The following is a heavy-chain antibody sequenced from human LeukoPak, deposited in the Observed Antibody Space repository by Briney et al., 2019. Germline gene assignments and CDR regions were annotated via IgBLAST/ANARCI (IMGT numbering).Heavy chain of an antibody. J-gene: IGHJ4*02. D-gene: IGHD3-10*01. CDR3: ARLVGLFGETAYDY. CDR2: INAGNGNT. V-gene: IGHV1-3*01. CDR1: GYTFTSYA. Sequence: GASVKVSCKASGYTFTSYAMHWVRQAPGQRLEWMGWINAGNGNTKYSQKFQGRVTITRDTSASTAYMELSSLRSEDTAVYYCARLVGLFGETAYDYWGQGTLVTVSS.